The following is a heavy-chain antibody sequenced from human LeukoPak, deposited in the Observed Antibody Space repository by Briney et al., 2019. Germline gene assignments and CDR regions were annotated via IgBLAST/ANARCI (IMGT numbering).Heavy chain of an antibody. Sequence: PGRSLRLSWAASGFTFSSYAMHWVRQAPGKGLEWVAVISYDGSNKYYADSVKGRFTISRDNSKNTLYLQMNSLRAEDTAVYYCARWSSDYVWGSYRHTSFDAFDIWGQGTMVTVSS. CDR2: ISYDGSNK. J-gene: IGHJ3*02. CDR3: ARWSSDYVWGSYRHTSFDAFDI. V-gene: IGHV3-30*04. D-gene: IGHD3-16*02. CDR1: GFTFSSYA.